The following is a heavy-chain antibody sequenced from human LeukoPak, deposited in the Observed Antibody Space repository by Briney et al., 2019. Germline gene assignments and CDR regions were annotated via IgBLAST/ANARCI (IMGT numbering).Heavy chain of an antibody. CDR2: VSYSGST. V-gene: IGHV4-39*01. Sequence: SETLSLTCTFTGGSISSSSFYWGWIRQPPGKGLEWIGTVSYSGSTYYNPSLKSRVTISVDTSKNQFSLKLSSVAAADTAVYYCARSRGRSYGSWGQGTLVTVSS. J-gene: IGHJ4*02. D-gene: IGHD5-18*01. CDR1: GGSISSSSFY. CDR3: ARSRGRSYGS.